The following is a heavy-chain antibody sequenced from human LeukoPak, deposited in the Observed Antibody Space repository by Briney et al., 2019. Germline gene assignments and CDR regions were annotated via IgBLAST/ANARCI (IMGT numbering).Heavy chain of an antibody. CDR2: LYYSGST. V-gene: IGHV4-59*01. Sequence: PSETLSLTCTVSGGSISSYYWTWIRQPPGKGLEWIGSLYYSGSTNYNPSLKSRVTISVDTSKNQFSLKLSSVTAADTAVYYCAREVGYASNYMDVWGKGTTVTISS. CDR3: AREVGYASNYMDV. D-gene: IGHD5-12*01. J-gene: IGHJ6*03. CDR1: GGSISSYY.